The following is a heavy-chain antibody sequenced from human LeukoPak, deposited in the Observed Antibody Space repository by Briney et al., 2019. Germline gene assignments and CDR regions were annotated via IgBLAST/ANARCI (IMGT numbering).Heavy chain of an antibody. CDR2: IFSGGNT. J-gene: IGHJ4*02. CDR1: GDAINNTRYL. Sequence: KTSETLSLTCTVSGDAINNTRYLWRRIRQPPGKGLDWIVSIFSGGNTYYNPSVRSRVTISIDTSKNQFYLKLSSVTAADTAVYYCARVSGTMVRGVIYFDYWGQGTLVTVSS. CDR3: ARVSGTMVRGVIYFDY. V-gene: IGHV4-39*07. D-gene: IGHD3-10*01.